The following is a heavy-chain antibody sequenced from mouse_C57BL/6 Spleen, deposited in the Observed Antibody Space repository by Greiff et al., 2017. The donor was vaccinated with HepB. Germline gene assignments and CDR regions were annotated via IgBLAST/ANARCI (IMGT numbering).Heavy chain of an antibody. J-gene: IGHJ4*01. Sequence: QVQLQQPGAELVRPGSSVKLSCKASGYTFTSYWMDWVKQRPGQGLEWIGNIYPSDSETHYNQKFKDKATLTVDKSSSTAYMQLSSLTSEDSAVYYCARRGYYYGSSGGAMDYWGQGTSVTVSS. CDR3: ARRGYYYGSSGGAMDY. D-gene: IGHD1-1*01. CDR1: GYTFTSYW. CDR2: IYPSDSET. V-gene: IGHV1-61*01.